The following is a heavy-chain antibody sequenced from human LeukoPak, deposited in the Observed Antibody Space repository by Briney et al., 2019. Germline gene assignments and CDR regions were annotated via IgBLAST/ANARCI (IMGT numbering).Heavy chain of an antibody. J-gene: IGHJ4*02. CDR1: GFTFSSYA. CDR3: AKFVHYYDSSGSDY. V-gene: IGHV3-23*01. Sequence: GGSLRLSCAASGFTFSSYAMSWVRQAPGKGLEWVSAISGSGGSTYYADSVKGRFTISRDNPKNTLYLQMNSLRAEDTAVYYCAKFVHYYDSSGSDYWGQGTLVTVSS. CDR2: ISGSGGST. D-gene: IGHD3-22*01.